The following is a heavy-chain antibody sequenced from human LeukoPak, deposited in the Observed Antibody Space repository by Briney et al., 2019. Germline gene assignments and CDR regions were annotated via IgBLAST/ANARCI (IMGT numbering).Heavy chain of an antibody. CDR1: GGTFSSYA. J-gene: IGHJ4*02. Sequence: ASVKVSCKASGGTFSSYAFSWVRQAPGQGLEWMGRIIPILVTEFYAQKVQDRLTITADPSTGTAYMELSSLRSDDTAVYYCARDRRAAGGFFSPEYWGQGTQVTVSS. CDR3: ARDRRAAGGFFSPEY. V-gene: IGHV1-69*11. CDR2: IIPILVTE. D-gene: IGHD6-13*01.